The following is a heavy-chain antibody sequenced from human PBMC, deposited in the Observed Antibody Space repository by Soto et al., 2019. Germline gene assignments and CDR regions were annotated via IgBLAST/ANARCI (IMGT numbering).Heavy chain of an antibody. CDR3: ARHVTGLGYCSSISCYTDY. CDR1: GGSISSSSYY. J-gene: IGHJ4*02. D-gene: IGHD2-2*02. Sequence: SETLSLTCTVSGGSISSSSYYWGWIRQPPGKGLEWIGSIYYSGSTYYNPSLKSRVTISVDTSKNQYSLKLSSVTAADTAVYFCARHVTGLGYCSSISCYTDYWGQGTLVTVSS. V-gene: IGHV4-39*01. CDR2: IYYSGST.